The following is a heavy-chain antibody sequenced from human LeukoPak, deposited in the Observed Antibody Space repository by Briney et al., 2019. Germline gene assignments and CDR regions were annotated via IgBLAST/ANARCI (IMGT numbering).Heavy chain of an antibody. CDR1: GYTFTSYD. D-gene: IGHD3-10*01. Sequence: ASVKVSCKASGYTFTSYDINWVRQATGQGLEWMGWMNPNSGNTGYAQKFQGRVTMTRNTSISTAYMELSSLRSEDTAVYYCARGAGSGKGYGSSYGMDVWGQGTTVTVSS. CDR3: ARGAGSGKGYGSSYGMDV. CDR2: MNPNSGNT. V-gene: IGHV1-8*01. J-gene: IGHJ6*02.